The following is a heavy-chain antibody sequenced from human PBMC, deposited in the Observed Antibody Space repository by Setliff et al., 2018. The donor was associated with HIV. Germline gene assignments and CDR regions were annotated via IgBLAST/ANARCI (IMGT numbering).Heavy chain of an antibody. CDR1: GGSISSYY. CDR3: ARGGVGYSYGYILDY. V-gene: IGHV4-59*01. CDR2: IYYSGST. Sequence: SETLSLTCTVSGGSISSYYWSWTRQPPGKGLEWIGYIYYSGSTNYNPPLKSRVTISVDTSKNQFSLKLSSVTAADTAVYYCARGGVGYSYGYILDYWGQGTLVTVSS. J-gene: IGHJ4*02. D-gene: IGHD5-18*01.